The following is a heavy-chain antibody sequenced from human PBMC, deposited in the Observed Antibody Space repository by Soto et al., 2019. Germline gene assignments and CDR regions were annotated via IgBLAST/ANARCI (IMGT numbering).Heavy chain of an antibody. V-gene: IGHV4-59*01. J-gene: IGHJ4*02. D-gene: IGHD5-12*01. CDR1: GGSISSYY. Sequence: PSETLSLTCTVSGGSISSYYWTWIRQPPGKGLEWIGYIYYSGSTNYNPSLKSRVTISVDTSKNQFSLKLSSVTAADTAVYYCASLVAANSVWGQGTLVTVSS. CDR2: IYYSGST. CDR3: ASLVAANSV.